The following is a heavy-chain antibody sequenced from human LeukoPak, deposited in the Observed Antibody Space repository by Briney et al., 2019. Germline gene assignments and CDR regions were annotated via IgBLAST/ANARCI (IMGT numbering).Heavy chain of an antibody. V-gene: IGHV1-8*01. CDR3: ARGFWSGYGVQYWYFDL. Sequence: ASVKVSCKASGYTLTSYDINWVRQATGQGLEWMGWMNPNSGNTGYAQKFQGRVTITRNASISTAYMELSSLRSEDTAVYYCARGFWSGYGVQYWYFDLWGRGTLVTVSS. CDR2: MNPNSGNT. J-gene: IGHJ2*01. D-gene: IGHD3-3*01. CDR1: GYTLTSYD.